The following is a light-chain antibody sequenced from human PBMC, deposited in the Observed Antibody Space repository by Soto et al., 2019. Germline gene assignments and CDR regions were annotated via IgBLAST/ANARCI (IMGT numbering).Light chain of an antibody. Sequence: IVLTQSPAALSLSSVKRATLSCMASQSVSTYLAGYQQKPGQAPRLLIYDASSRATDIPDRFSGSGSGTDFTLTISRLEPEDFPVYYCQQYGSSSTWTFGQGTKVDIK. CDR3: QQYGSSSTWT. J-gene: IGKJ1*01. CDR2: DAS. CDR1: QSVSTY. V-gene: IGKV3-20*01.